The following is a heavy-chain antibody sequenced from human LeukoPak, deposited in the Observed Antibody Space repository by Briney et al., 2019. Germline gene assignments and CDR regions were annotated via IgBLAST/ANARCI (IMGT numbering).Heavy chain of an antibody. CDR1: GFTFSSYS. Sequence: GGSLRLSCAASGFTFSSYSLTWVRQAPGRGLEWVSSISSSSDFINYADSVKGRFTISRDNSKNTLYLQMNSLRAEDTAVYYCANEIRPNDYWGQGTQVTVSS. D-gene: IGHD4-17*01. V-gene: IGHV3-21*04. J-gene: IGHJ4*02. CDR2: ISSSSDFI. CDR3: ANEIRPNDY.